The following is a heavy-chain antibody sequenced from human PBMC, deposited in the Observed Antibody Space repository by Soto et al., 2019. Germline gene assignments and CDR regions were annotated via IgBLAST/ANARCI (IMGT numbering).Heavy chain of an antibody. V-gene: IGHV1-18*01. CDR1: GYTFTNYG. J-gene: IGHJ4*02. Sequence: QVQLVQSGAEVRKPGASVKVSCKASGYTFTNYGVSWVRQAPGQGLEWMGWIGGYKGNTNYAQKLQGRVTLTTDTSTSPAYMELRSLRSDDTAVYYCAPHRWKTGMPSGYWGQGTLVTVAS. D-gene: IGHD2-2*01. CDR2: IGGYKGNT. CDR3: APHRWKTGMPSGY.